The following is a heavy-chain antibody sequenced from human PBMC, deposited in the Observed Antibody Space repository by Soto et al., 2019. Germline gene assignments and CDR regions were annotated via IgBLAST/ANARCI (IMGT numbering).Heavy chain of an antibody. D-gene: IGHD2-2*01. J-gene: IGHJ4*02. Sequence: ASVKVSCKASGYTFTSYGISWVRQAPGQGLEWMGWISAYNGNTNYAQKLQGRVTMTTDTSTSTAYMELRSLRSDDTAVYYCARAFCSSTSCYALYFDYWGQGTLVTVSS. CDR1: GYTFTSYG. CDR3: ARAFCSSTSCYALYFDY. V-gene: IGHV1-18*01. CDR2: ISAYNGNT.